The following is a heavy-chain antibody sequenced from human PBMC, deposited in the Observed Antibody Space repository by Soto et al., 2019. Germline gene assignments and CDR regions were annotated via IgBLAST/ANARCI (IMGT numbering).Heavy chain of an antibody. CDR2: IIPIFGTA. J-gene: IGHJ6*02. CDR1: GGTFSSYA. D-gene: IGHD3-22*01. Sequence: SVQVSCKSSGGTFSSYAISWVRQAPGQGLEWMGGIIPIFGTANYAQKFQGRVTITADKSTSTAYMELSSLRSEDTAVYYCARRDDSSGYYTTPYYYGMDVWGQGTTVTVSS. CDR3: ARRDDSSGYYTTPYYYGMDV. V-gene: IGHV1-69*06.